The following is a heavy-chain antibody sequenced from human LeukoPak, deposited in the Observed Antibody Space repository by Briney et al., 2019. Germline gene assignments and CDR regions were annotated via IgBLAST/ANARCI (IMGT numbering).Heavy chain of an antibody. J-gene: IGHJ3*02. CDR2: TNTDGTIT. Sequence: GGSLRLSCAASGFTFSDYWMHWVRQAPGKGLVWVSQTNTDGTITDYADSAKGRFTISRDNAKKTLNLQMESLRVDDTAVHYCVRGRGSYWYDWGPAFNMWGQGTMVTVSS. CDR3: VRGRGSYWYDWGPAFNM. V-gene: IGHV3-74*01. D-gene: IGHD1-26*01. CDR1: GFTFSDYW.